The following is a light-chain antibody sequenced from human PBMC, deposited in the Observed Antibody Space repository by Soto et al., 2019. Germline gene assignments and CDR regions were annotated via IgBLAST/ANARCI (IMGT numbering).Light chain of an antibody. V-gene: IGKV1-17*01. Sequence: TEMTQSPSSLSASVGDRVTITCRASQGIRNDLAWYQQKPGKAPKLLIYDVSSLQSGVPSRFSGSGSGTEFTLTISSLQPDDFATYYCQHYKMYSPWTFGQGTKVDIK. CDR1: QGIRND. CDR3: QHYKMYSPWT. CDR2: DVS. J-gene: IGKJ1*01.